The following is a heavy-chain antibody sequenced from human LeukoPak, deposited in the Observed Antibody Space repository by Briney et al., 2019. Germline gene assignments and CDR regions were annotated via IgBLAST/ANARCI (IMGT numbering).Heavy chain of an antibody. CDR3: AREVKLRFLEWLIDY. Sequence: SETLSLTCTVSGGSISSYYWSWIRQPAGKGLEWIGRIYTSGSTNYNPPLKSVFTMPVATSKTQFSLKLSSVTAADTAVYYCAREVKLRFLEWLIDYWGQGTLVTVSS. J-gene: IGHJ4*02. CDR1: GGSISSYY. V-gene: IGHV4-4*07. D-gene: IGHD3-3*01. CDR2: IYTSGST.